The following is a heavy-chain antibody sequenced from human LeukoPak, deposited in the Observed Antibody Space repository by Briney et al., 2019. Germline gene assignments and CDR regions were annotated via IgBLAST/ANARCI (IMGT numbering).Heavy chain of an antibody. J-gene: IGHJ3*02. CDR2: ISYDGSNK. D-gene: IGHD4-23*01. Sequence: GGSLRLSCAASGFTFSSYAMHWVRQAPGKGLEWVAVISYDGSNKYYADSVKGRFTISRDNSKNTLYLQMNSLRAEDTAVYYCARGCGNSPAFDIWGQGTMVTVSS. CDR1: GFTFSSYA. V-gene: IGHV3-30*04. CDR3: ARGCGNSPAFDI.